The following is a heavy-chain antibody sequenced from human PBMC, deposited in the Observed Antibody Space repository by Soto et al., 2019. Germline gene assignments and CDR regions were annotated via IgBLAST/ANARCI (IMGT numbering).Heavy chain of an antibody. J-gene: IGHJ3*02. CDR1: GFTFSDYY. D-gene: IGHD2-2*01. Sequence: GGSLRLSCAASGFTFSDYYMSWIRQAPGKGLEWVSYISSSGSTIYYADSVKGRFTISRDNPKNSLYLQMNSLRAEDTAVYYCARGYCSSTSCYDAFDIWGQGTMVTVSS. CDR3: ARGYCSSTSCYDAFDI. CDR2: ISSSGSTI. V-gene: IGHV3-11*01.